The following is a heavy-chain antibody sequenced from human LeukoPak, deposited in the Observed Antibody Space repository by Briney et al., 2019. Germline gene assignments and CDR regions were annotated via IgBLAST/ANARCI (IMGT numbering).Heavy chain of an antibody. D-gene: IGHD2-2*01. CDR3: ANLVPAAKDAFDI. V-gene: IGHV3-30*02. CDR1: GFTFSSYG. J-gene: IGHJ3*02. CDR2: IRYDGSNK. Sequence: PGGSLRLSCAASGFTFSSYGMHWVRQAPGKGLEWVAFIRYDGSNKYYADSVKGRFTISRDNSKNTLYLQMNSLRAEDTAVYYCANLVPAAKDAFDIWGQGTMVTVSS.